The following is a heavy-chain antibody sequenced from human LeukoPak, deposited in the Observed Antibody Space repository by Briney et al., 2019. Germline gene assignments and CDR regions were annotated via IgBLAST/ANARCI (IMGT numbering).Heavy chain of an antibody. CDR2: IWYDGSNK. J-gene: IGHJ2*01. Sequence: PGRSLRLSCAASGFTFSSYGMHWVRQAPGKGLEWVAVIWYDGSNKYYADSVKGRFTISRDNSKNTLYLQMNSLRAEDTAVYYCARDVPGDLWYFDLWGRGTLVTVSS. CDR3: ARDVPGDLWYFDL. V-gene: IGHV3-33*01. CDR1: GFTFSSYG. D-gene: IGHD7-27*01.